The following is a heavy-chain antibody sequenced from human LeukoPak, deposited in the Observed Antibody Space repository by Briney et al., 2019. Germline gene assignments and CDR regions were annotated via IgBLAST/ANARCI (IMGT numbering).Heavy chain of an antibody. V-gene: IGHV3-53*01. CDR2: IYGGGST. J-gene: IGHJ4*02. CDR1: GFTVSSNY. Sequence: PGGSLRLSCAASGFTVSSNYMSWVRQAPGKGLEWVSVIYGGGSTYYADSVKGRFTISRDNSKNTLYLQMNSLRAEDTAVYYCARMAGRYDILTGYWYYFDYWGQGTLVTVSS. D-gene: IGHD3-9*01. CDR3: ARMAGRYDILTGYWYYFDY.